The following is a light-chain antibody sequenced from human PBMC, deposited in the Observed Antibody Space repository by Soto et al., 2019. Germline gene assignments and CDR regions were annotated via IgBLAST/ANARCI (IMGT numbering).Light chain of an antibody. CDR3: GTWDRSLSVVV. CDR2: DNN. Sequence: QSVLTQPPSVSAAPGQKVTISCSGSSSNIGNNYVSWYQQLPGTAPKLLIYDNNERPSGIPDRFSGSKSGTSATLGITGLQTGDEPDYYCGTWDRSLSVVVLGGWTK. J-gene: IGLJ2*01. V-gene: IGLV1-51*01. CDR1: SSNIGNNY.